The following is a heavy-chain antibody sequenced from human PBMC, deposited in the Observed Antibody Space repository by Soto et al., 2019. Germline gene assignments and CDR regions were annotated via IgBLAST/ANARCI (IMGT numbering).Heavy chain of an antibody. CDR2: IDPSDSYT. CDR1: GESCTSYG. J-gene: IGHJ6*02. Sequence: GELKRIWWKGAGESCTSYGISWVSQMPGKGLEWMGRIDPSDSYTNYSPSFQGHVTISADKSISTAYLQWSSLKASDTAMYYCASSLPYQGMDVWGQATSVTVSS. CDR3: ASSLPYQGMDV. V-gene: IGHV5-10-1*01.